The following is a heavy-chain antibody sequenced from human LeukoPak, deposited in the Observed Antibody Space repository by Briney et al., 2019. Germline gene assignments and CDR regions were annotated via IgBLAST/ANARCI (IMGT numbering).Heavy chain of an antibody. CDR3: AREPLYDSPLDY. CDR1: GYSISSGYY. J-gene: IGHJ4*02. Sequence: SETLSLTCTVSGYSISSGYYWGWIRQPPGKGLEWIGSIYHSGSTYYNPSLKSRVTISVDTSKNQFSLKLSSVTAADTAVYYCAREPLYDSPLDYWGQGTLVTVSS. D-gene: IGHD3-22*01. V-gene: IGHV4-38-2*02. CDR2: IYHSGST.